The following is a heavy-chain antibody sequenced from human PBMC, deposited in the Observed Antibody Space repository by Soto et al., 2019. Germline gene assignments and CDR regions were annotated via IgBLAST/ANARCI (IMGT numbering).Heavy chain of an antibody. Sequence: SSVKVSCKASGGTFSSYTISWVRQAPGQGLEWMGRIIPILGIANYAQKFQGRVTITADKSTSTAYMELSSLRSEDTAVYYCAKGYCSSTSCYSFDYWGQGTVVTVSS. J-gene: IGHJ4*02. CDR1: GGTFSSYT. D-gene: IGHD2-2*01. CDR2: IIPILGIA. V-gene: IGHV1-69*02. CDR3: AKGYCSSTSCYSFDY.